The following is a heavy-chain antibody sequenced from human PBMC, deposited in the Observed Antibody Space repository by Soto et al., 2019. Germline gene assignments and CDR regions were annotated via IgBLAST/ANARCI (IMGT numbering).Heavy chain of an antibody. CDR3: ARRGIAVALYS. CDR1: GGSISSTIYY. Sequence: QLQLQESGPGLVKPSETLSLSCTVSGGSISSTIYYWGWIRQPPGKGLEWIGSIYYSGSTYYNPSLKSRGTISVDTSKNQFSLKLSSVTAGDAAVYYCARRGIAVALYSWGQGTLVTVSS. CDR2: IYYSGST. J-gene: IGHJ4*02. V-gene: IGHV4-39*01. D-gene: IGHD6-19*01.